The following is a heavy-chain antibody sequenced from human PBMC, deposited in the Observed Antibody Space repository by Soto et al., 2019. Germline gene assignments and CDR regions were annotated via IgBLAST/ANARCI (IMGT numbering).Heavy chain of an antibody. CDR3: ARAKVDTAVVADYAYYYYGMDV. CDR1: GGSISSGGYY. CDR2: IYYSGST. Sequence: PSETLSLTCTVSGGSISSGGYYWSWIRQHPGKGLEWIGYIYYSGSTYYNPSLKSRVTISVDTSKNQFSLKLSSVTAADTAVYYCARAKVDTAVVADYAYYYYGMDVWGQGTTVTVSS. D-gene: IGHD5-18*01. V-gene: IGHV4-31*03. J-gene: IGHJ6*02.